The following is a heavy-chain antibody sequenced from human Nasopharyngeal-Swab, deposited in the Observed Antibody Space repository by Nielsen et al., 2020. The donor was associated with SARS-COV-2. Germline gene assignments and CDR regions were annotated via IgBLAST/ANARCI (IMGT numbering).Heavy chain of an antibody. V-gene: IGHV3-11*04. Sequence: GESLKISCAASGFTFSDYYMSWIRQAPGKGLEWVSYISSSGSTIYYADSVKGRFTISRDNAKNSLYLQMNSLRDEDTAVYYCAKDGAAAVGWFNWFDPWGQGTLVTVSS. J-gene: IGHJ5*02. CDR3: AKDGAAAVGWFNWFDP. D-gene: IGHD6-13*01. CDR2: ISSSGSTI. CDR1: GFTFSDYY.